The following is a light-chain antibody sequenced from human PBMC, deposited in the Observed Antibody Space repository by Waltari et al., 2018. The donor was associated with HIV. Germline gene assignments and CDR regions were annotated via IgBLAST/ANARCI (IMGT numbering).Light chain of an antibody. V-gene: IGKV1-39*01. CDR3: QQSYSTPVT. CDR1: QSISTY. J-gene: IGKJ3*01. CDR2: TAS. Sequence: DIQMTQSRSSMSASVGDRVTITCRASQSISTYLNWFQQRPGKAPNLLIYTASSLQSGVPSRFSGSGSGTDFTLTISSLQPEYFATYYCQQSYSTPVTFGPGTNVAIK.